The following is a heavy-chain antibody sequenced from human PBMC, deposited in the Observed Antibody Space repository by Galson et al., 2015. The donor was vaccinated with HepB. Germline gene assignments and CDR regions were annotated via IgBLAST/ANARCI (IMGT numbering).Heavy chain of an antibody. V-gene: IGHV3-21*01. D-gene: IGHD7-27*01. Sequence: SLRLSCEASGFTFNDYNMIWVRQAPGKGLEWVSSINSDSTYIYYADSVRGRFTISRDNAKNSLYLQMNSLRVEDTAIYYCARDPPLGAPFDYWGQGTLVTVSS. CDR2: INSDSTYI. CDR1: GFTFNDYN. J-gene: IGHJ4*02. CDR3: ARDPPLGAPFDY.